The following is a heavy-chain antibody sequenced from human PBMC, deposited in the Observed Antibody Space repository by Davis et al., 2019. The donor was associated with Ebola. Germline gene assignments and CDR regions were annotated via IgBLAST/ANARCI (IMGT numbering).Heavy chain of an antibody. Sequence: GESLKISCAGSGFTFNRYAMSWVRQAQGKGLEWVSSISIGGDSTHYADSVQGRFTISRDNSKKTLYLQMNSLRAEDTAVYYCARATHFDYWGQGTLVTVSS. V-gene: IGHV3-23*01. D-gene: IGHD2-15*01. CDR1: GFTFNRYA. J-gene: IGHJ4*02. CDR2: ISIGGDST. CDR3: ARATHFDY.